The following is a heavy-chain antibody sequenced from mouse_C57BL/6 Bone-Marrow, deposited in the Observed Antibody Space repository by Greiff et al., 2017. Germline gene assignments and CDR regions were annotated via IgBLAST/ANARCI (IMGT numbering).Heavy chain of an antibody. Sequence: VQLQQPGAELVMPGASVKLSCKASGYTFTSYWMHWVKQRPGQGLEWIGEIDPSDSYTNYNQKFKGKSTLTVDKSSSTAYMQLSSLTSEDSAVYYCAILRLRRVDYWGQGTTLTVSS. J-gene: IGHJ2*01. CDR1: GYTFTSYW. V-gene: IGHV1-69*01. CDR2: IDPSDSYT. CDR3: AILRLRRVDY. D-gene: IGHD2-4*01.